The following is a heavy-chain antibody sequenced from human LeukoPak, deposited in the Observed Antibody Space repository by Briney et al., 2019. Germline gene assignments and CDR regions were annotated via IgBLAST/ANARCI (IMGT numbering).Heavy chain of an antibody. V-gene: IGHV3-15*01. CDR2: IKSKTDGGTT. J-gene: IGHJ6*02. CDR3: TTVDIVATIQGGFWYYGMDV. CDR1: GFTISRYW. D-gene: IGHD5-12*01. Sequence: PGGSLRLSCAASGFTISRYWMSWVRQAPGKGLEWVGRIKSKTDGGTTDHAAPVKGRFTISRDDSKNTLYLQMNSLKTEDTAVYYCTTVDIVATIQGGFWYYGMDVWGQGTTVTVSS.